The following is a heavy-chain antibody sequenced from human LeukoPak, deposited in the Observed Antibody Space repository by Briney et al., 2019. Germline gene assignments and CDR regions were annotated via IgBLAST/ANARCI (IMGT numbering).Heavy chain of an antibody. CDR3: ARDRDSSAFSGAFDI. Sequence: GGSLRLSCAASGFTFSSYGMHWVRQAPGKGLEWVAVIWYDGGNRYYADSVKGRFTISRDNSKNTLYLQMNSLRAEDTAVYYCARDRDSSAFSGAFDIWGQGTMVTVSS. V-gene: IGHV3-33*01. CDR2: IWYDGGNR. J-gene: IGHJ3*02. D-gene: IGHD3-22*01. CDR1: GFTFSSYG.